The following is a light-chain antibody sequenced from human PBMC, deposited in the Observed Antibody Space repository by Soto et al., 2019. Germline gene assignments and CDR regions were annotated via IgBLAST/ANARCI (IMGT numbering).Light chain of an antibody. CDR3: SSYTSDSSYV. CDR1: SSDVGLYDY. J-gene: IGLJ1*01. CDR2: AVS. V-gene: IGLV2-14*01. Sequence: QSVLTQPASVSGSPGQSITISYTGTSSDVGLYDYVSWYQQHPGKAPQLMIYAVSNRPSGVSNRFSASKSGNTASLFISGRQAEYEADYYCSSYTSDSSYVFGSGTKVTVL.